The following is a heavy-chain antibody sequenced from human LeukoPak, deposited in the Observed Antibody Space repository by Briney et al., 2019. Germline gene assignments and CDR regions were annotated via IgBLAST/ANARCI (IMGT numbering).Heavy chain of an antibody. CDR2: IYHNGST. Sequence: PSETLSLTCVVSGGSISSGGYSWSWIRQPPGKGLEWIGYIYHNGSTYYNPSLKSRVTISVDRSKNQFSLKLSSVTAADTAVYYCAGGSSWFDAFDIWGQGTMVTVSS. J-gene: IGHJ3*02. V-gene: IGHV4-30-2*01. D-gene: IGHD6-13*01. CDR3: AGGSSWFDAFDI. CDR1: GGSISSGGYS.